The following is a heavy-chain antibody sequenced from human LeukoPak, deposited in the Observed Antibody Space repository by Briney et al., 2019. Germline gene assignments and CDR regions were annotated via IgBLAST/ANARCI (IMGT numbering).Heavy chain of an antibody. D-gene: IGHD5-12*01. CDR1: GFTFSSYW. J-gene: IGHJ4*02. Sequence: GGSLRLSCAASGFTFSSYWMSWVRQAPGKGLEWVANIKQDGSEKYYVDSVKGRFTISRDNAKNSLYLQMNSLRAEDTAVYYCARPRYSGYDYYFDYWGQGTLVTVSS. CDR3: ARPRYSGYDYYFDY. CDR2: IKQDGSEK. V-gene: IGHV3-7*01.